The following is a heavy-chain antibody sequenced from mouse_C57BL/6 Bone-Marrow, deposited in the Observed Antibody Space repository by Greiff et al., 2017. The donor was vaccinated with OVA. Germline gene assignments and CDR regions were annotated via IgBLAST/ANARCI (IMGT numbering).Heavy chain of an antibody. Sequence: VKLVESGAELARPGASVKLSCKASGYTFTSYGISWVKQRTGQGLEWIGEIYPRSGNTYYNEKFKGKATLTADKSSSTAYMELRSLTSEDSAVYFCARIVYGSSYWGQGTTLTVSS. CDR2: IYPRSGNT. V-gene: IGHV1-81*01. J-gene: IGHJ2*01. D-gene: IGHD1-1*01. CDR1: GYTFTSYG. CDR3: ARIVYGSSY.